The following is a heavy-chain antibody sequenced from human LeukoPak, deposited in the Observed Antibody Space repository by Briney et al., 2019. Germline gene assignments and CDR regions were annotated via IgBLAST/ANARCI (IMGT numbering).Heavy chain of an antibody. CDR1: GGSISSSSYY. D-gene: IGHD2-2*02. J-gene: IGHJ4*02. CDR2: IYYSGST. V-gene: IGHV4-39*01. CDR3: ARHGVYCSSTSCHNFDY. Sequence: SETLSLTCTVSGGSISSSSYYWGWIRQPPGKGLEWIGSIYYSGSTYYNPSLKSRVTISVDTSKNQFSLKLSSVTAADTAVYYCARHGVYCSSTSCHNFDYWGQGTLVTVSS.